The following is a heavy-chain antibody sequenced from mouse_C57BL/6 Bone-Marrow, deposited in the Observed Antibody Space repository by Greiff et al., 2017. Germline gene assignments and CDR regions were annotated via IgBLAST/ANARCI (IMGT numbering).Heavy chain of an antibody. CDR2: INPNNGGT. CDR3: ARFITTVAGWYFDV. J-gene: IGHJ1*03. CDR1: GYTFTDYN. V-gene: IGHV1-18*01. D-gene: IGHD1-1*01. Sequence: EVQLQQSGPELVKPGASVKITCKASGYTFTDYNMDWVKQSHGKSLEWIGDINPNNGGTIYNQKFKGKATLTVDKSSSTAYMELRSLTSEDTAVYYCARFITTVAGWYFDVWGTGTTVTVSS.